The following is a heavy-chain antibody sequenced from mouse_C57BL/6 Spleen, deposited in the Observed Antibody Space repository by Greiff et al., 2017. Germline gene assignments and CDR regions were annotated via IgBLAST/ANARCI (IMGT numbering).Heavy chain of an antibody. Sequence: VQLQQSGAELVRPGTSVKVSCKASGYAFTNYLIEWVKQRPGQGLEWIGVINPGSGGTNYNEKFKGKATLTADKSSSTAYMQLSSLTSEDSAVYFCARSDHLYYYAMDYWGQGTSVTVSS. CDR1: GYAFTNYL. CDR3: ARSDHLYYYAMDY. D-gene: IGHD2-3*01. CDR2: INPGSGGT. V-gene: IGHV1-54*01. J-gene: IGHJ4*01.